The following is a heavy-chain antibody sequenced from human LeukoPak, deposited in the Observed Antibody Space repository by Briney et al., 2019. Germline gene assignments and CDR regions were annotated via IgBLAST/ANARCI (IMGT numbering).Heavy chain of an antibody. CDR1: GFTVSSNY. V-gene: IGHV3-66*01. D-gene: IGHD1-1*01. J-gene: IGHJ6*02. Sequence: GGSLRLSCAASGFTVSSNYMSWVRQAPGKGLEWVSVIYSGGSTYYADSVKGRFTISRDNSKNTLYLQMNSLRAEDTAVYYCARDLHWNDVEDFYYGLDVWGLGTTVTVSS. CDR3: ARDLHWNDVEDFYYGLDV. CDR2: IYSGGST.